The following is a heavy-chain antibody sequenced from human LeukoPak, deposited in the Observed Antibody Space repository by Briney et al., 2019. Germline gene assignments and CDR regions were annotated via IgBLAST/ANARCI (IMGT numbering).Heavy chain of an antibody. CDR3: ARGMFPPSVPATIFGVVDY. V-gene: IGHV1-18*01. J-gene: IGHJ4*02. CDR2: ISAYNGNT. CDR1: GYTFTSYG. Sequence: ASVKVSCKASGYTFTSYGISWVRQAPGQGLEWMGWISAYNGNTNYAQKLQGRVTMTTDTSTSTAYMELSRLRSDDTAVYYCARGMFPPSVPATIFGVVDYWGQGTPVTVSS. D-gene: IGHD3-3*01.